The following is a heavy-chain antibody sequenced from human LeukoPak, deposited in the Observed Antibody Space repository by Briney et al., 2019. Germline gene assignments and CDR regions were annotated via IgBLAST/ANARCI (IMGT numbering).Heavy chain of an antibody. J-gene: IGHJ4*02. D-gene: IGHD5-12*01. CDR2: INHSGYT. CDR1: GVPFSNYY. Sequence: SETLSLTCAVSGVPFSNYYWSWVRQSPRQGLEWIGEINHSGYTNYNPSLKSRVTMSIDTSKKQFSLRLTSVTAADTAVYYCTGAVAGHPDWGQGTLVTVSS. CDR3: TGAVAGHPD. V-gene: IGHV4-34*01.